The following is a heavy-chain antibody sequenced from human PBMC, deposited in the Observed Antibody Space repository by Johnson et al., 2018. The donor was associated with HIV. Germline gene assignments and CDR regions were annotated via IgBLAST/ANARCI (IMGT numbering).Heavy chain of an antibody. CDR3: AKGGWGGENSDHYAFDI. Sequence: QVQLVESGGGVVQPGRSVRLYCAASGFIFSTYGMHWVRQAPGKGLEWVAVIWYDGSNEHYADSVKGRFTISRDNSKNTLYLQMNSLRAEDTAVYYCAKGGWGGENSDHYAFDIWGQGTMVIVSS. V-gene: IGHV3-33*06. D-gene: IGHD3-16*01. CDR2: IWYDGSNE. J-gene: IGHJ3*02. CDR1: GFIFSTYG.